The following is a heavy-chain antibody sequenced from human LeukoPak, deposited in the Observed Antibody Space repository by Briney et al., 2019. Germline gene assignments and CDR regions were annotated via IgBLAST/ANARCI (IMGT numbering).Heavy chain of an antibody. Sequence: GGSLRLSCAASAFSLNAYNMNWVRQAPGKGLEWVSSISYTGTYIYYADSVKGRFTISRDNAKNSLYLQMNSLRAEDTALYYCAKDRMGGDYYYYGMDVWGQGTTVTVSS. CDR2: ISYTGTYI. V-gene: IGHV3-21*04. CDR3: AKDRMGGDYYYYGMDV. D-gene: IGHD1-26*01. J-gene: IGHJ6*02. CDR1: AFSLNAYN.